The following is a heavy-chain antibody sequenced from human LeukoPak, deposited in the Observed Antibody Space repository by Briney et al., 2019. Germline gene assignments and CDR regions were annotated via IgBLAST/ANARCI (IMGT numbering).Heavy chain of an antibody. J-gene: IGHJ6*02. CDR3: ARPLRTAPYYCDGVDV. V-gene: IGHV3-30-3*01. CDR1: GFTLSSYT. D-gene: IGHD1-1*01. CDR2: ISGVGGKK. Sequence: GGSLRLSCAASGFTLSSYTMNWVRQPPGKGLEWVSLISGVGGKKFYTDSVKGRFTISRDISKKTLYLQMNSLRPDDTAVYFCARPLRTAPYYCDGVDVWGQGTTVSVSS.